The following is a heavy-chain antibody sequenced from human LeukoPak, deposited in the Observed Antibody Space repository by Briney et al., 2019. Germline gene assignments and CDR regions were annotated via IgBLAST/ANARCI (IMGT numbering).Heavy chain of an antibody. V-gene: IGHV3-7*01. Sequence: PGGSLRLSCXVSGFTFNRCWMNWVRQAPGKGLEWVAHINPDGRDTYYVDSVKGRFTISRDNAQNSMYLQMNSLRVEDTAVYYCTSWGDTTAEYFQRWGQGTLVTVSS. D-gene: IGHD2-21*02. CDR3: TSWGDTTAEYFQR. CDR1: GFTFNRCW. J-gene: IGHJ1*01. CDR2: INPDGRDT.